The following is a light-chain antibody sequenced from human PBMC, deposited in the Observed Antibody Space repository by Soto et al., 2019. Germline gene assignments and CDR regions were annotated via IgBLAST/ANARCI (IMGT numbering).Light chain of an antibody. CDR2: GAS. J-gene: IGKJ1*01. V-gene: IGKV3-15*01. CDR3: QQYNNWPRT. Sequence: EIVMTQSPATLSVSPGERATLSCRASQSVSSDLARYQQKPGQAPRLLIYGASTRATDIPATFSGSGSGTEFTLTISSLQSEDFAVYYCQQYNNWPRTFGQGTKVDIK. CDR1: QSVSSD.